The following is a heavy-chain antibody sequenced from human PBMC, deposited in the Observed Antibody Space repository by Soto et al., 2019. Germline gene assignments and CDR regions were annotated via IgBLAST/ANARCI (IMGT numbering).Heavy chain of an antibody. CDR2: ISGSGGST. J-gene: IGHJ4*02. CDR1: GFTFSSYA. CDR3: AKVAPLYSSSRNYFDY. D-gene: IGHD6-13*01. V-gene: IGHV3-23*01. Sequence: GGSLRLSCAASGFTFSSYAMSWVRQAPGKGLEWVSAISGSGGSTYYADSVKGRFTISRDNSKNTLYLQMNSLRAEDTAVYYCAKVAPLYSSSRNYFDYWGQGTLVTVSS.